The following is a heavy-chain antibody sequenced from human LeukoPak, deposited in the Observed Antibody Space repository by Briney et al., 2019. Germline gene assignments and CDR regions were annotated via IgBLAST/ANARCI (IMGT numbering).Heavy chain of an antibody. V-gene: IGHV6-1*01. D-gene: IGHD2-8*01. CDR1: GDSVSSNSVA. J-gene: IGHJ4*02. CDR2: TYYRSKWYN. CDR3: ARGVSYSFDY. Sequence: SQTLSLTCVISGDSVSSNSVAWNWITQSPSRGLEWLGNTYYRSKWYNDYAASVISRITINPDTSKNQFSLQLNSVTPEDTAVYYCARGVSYSFDYWGQGTLVTVSS.